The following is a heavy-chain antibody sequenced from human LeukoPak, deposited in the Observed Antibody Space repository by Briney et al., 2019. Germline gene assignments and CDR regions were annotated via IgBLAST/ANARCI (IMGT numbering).Heavy chain of an antibody. V-gene: IGHV4-39*01. CDR1: GGSISSSSYY. CDR2: IYYSGST. CDR3: ARHPVGATLEIDY. J-gene: IGHJ4*02. Sequence: SETLSLTCTVSGGSISSSSYYWGWIRQPPGTGLEWIGSIYYSGSTYYNPSLKSRVTISVDTSKNQFSLKLSSVTAADTAVYYCARHPVGATLEIDYWGQGTLVTVSS. D-gene: IGHD1-26*01.